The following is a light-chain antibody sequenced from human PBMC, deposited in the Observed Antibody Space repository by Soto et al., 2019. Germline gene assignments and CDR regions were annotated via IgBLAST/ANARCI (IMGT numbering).Light chain of an antibody. CDR2: GSS. V-gene: IGKV3-20*01. CDR3: QQFSSLPWT. Sequence: EVVLTQPAGTLSLSPGERVTLSCRSSQSISSSSLAWYQQKAGQSPRLLIYGSSSRATGIPDRFGGGGSGTDFTLTISRLEPEDFAVYYCQQFSSLPWTFGQGTKVDIK. J-gene: IGKJ1*01. CDR1: QSISSSS.